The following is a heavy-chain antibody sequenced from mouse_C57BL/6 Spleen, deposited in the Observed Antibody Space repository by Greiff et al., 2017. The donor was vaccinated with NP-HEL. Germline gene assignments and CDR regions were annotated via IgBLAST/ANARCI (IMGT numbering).Heavy chain of an antibody. V-gene: IGHV1-54*01. Sequence: VQLQQSGAELVRPGTSVKVSCKASGYAFTNYLIEWVKQRPGQGLEWIGVINPGSGGTNDNEKFKGKATLTADKSSSTAYMQLSSLTSEDSAVYFCARGTGTGFDYWGQGTTLTVSS. J-gene: IGHJ2*01. CDR3: ARGTGTGFDY. D-gene: IGHD4-1*01. CDR2: INPGSGGT. CDR1: GYAFTNYL.